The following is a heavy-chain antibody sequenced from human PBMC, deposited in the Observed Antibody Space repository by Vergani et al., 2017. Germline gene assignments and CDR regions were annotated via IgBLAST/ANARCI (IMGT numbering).Heavy chain of an antibody. CDR1: GFIFNSYG. J-gene: IGHJ4*02. V-gene: IGHV3-30*02. CDR2: IRSDESRR. CDR3: AKEGGGYCSGGTCYPEY. Sequence: QVQLVESGGGVVQPGGSLRLSCAASGFIFNSYGMHWVRQAPGKGLEWVASIRSDESRRYYGDSMEGPFTISRDHSKNTLYLQMKSLRPEDTAVYYCAKEGGGYCSGGTCYPEYWGQGTLVIVSS. D-gene: IGHD2-15*01.